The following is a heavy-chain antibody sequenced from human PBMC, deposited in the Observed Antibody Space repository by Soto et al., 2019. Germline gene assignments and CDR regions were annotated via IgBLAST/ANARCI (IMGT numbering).Heavy chain of an antibody. V-gene: IGHV1-69*13. CDR1: GYTFTSYG. Sequence: SVKVSCKASGYTFTSYGISWVRQAPGQGLEWMGGIIPIFGTANYAQKFQGRVTITADESTSTAYMELSSLRSEDTAVYYCARGGPPNIVLVPAATEFDPWGQGTLVTVSS. J-gene: IGHJ5*02. CDR2: IIPIFGTA. CDR3: ARGGPPNIVLVPAATEFDP. D-gene: IGHD2-2*01.